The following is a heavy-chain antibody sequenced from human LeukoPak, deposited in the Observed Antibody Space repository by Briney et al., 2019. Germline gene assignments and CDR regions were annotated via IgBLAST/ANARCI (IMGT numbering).Heavy chain of an antibody. CDR2: IYYSGST. D-gene: IGHD1-26*01. Sequence: SETLSLTCTVSGGSISSSSYYWGWIRQPPGKGLEWIGSIYYSGSTYYNPSLKSRVTISVDTSKNQFSLKLSSVTAADTAVYYCARDLRGATIYYYYYYMDVWGKGTTVTVSS. CDR1: GGSISSSSYY. J-gene: IGHJ6*03. CDR3: ARDLRGATIYYYYYYMDV. V-gene: IGHV4-39*07.